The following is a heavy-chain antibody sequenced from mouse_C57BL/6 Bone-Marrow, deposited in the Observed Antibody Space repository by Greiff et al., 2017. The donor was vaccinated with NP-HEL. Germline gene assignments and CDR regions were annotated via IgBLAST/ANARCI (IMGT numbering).Heavy chain of an antibody. V-gene: IGHV1-81*01. CDR3: ARWGSNYFDY. J-gene: IGHJ2*01. CDR1: GYTFTSYG. Sequence: QVQLKESGAELARPGASVKLSCKASGYTFTSYGISWVKQRTGQGLEWIGEIYPRSGNTYYNEKFKGKATLTADKSSSTAYMELRSLTSEDSAVYFCARWGSNYFDYWGQGTTLTVSS. CDR2: IYPRSGNT. D-gene: IGHD1-1*01.